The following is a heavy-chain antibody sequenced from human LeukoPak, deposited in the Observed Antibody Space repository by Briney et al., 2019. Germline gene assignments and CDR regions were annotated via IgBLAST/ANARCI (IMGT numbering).Heavy chain of an antibody. CDR2: ISSSGSTI. V-gene: IGHV3-48*03. J-gene: IGHJ6*02. CDR1: GFTFSSYE. Sequence: GGSLRLSCAASGFTFSSYEMNWVRQAPGKGLEWVSYISSSGSTIYYADSVKGRFTISRDNAKNSLYLQMNSLRAEDTAVYYCAREMGSYYYGMDVWGRGTTVTVSS. CDR3: AREMGSYYYGMDV. D-gene: IGHD2-8*01.